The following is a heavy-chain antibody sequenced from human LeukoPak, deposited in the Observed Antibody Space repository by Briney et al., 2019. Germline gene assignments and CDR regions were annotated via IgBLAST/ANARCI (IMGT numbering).Heavy chain of an antibody. V-gene: IGHV1-18*01. Sequence: ASVKVSCKASGYTFIDYGVSWVRQAPVQGLEWMGWISTYNGHTYYAQKLQGRVTMTTDTSTSTAYMELRSLRSDDTAVYYCARDAAAAGPFDYWGQGTLVTVSS. J-gene: IGHJ4*02. CDR2: ISTYNGHT. CDR1: GYTFIDYG. D-gene: IGHD6-13*01. CDR3: ARDAAAAGPFDY.